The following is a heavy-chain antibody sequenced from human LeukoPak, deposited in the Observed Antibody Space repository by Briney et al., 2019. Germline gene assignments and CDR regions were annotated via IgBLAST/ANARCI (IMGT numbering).Heavy chain of an antibody. Sequence: SETLSLTCAVYGGSFSGYYWSWIRQPPGKGLEWIGEINHSGSTNYNPSLKSRVTISVDTSKNQFSLKLSSVTAADTAVYYCERAYGSGSNYYYGMDVWGQGTTVTVSS. J-gene: IGHJ6*02. V-gene: IGHV4-34*01. CDR2: INHSGST. CDR3: ERAYGSGSNYYYGMDV. D-gene: IGHD3-10*01. CDR1: GGSFSGYY.